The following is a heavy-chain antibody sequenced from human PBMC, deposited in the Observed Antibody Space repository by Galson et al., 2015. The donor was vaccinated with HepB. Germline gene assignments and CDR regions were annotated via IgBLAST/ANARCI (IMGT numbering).Heavy chain of an antibody. Sequence: LSLTCAVYGGSFSGYYWSWIRQPPGKGLEWIGEINHSGSTNYNPSLKSRVTISVDTSKNQFSLKLSSVTAADTAVYYCARGEPSYDILTGYYKPYFDYWGQGTLVTVSS. J-gene: IGHJ4*02. CDR2: INHSGST. D-gene: IGHD3-9*01. V-gene: IGHV4-34*01. CDR3: ARGEPSYDILTGYYKPYFDY. CDR1: GGSFSGYY.